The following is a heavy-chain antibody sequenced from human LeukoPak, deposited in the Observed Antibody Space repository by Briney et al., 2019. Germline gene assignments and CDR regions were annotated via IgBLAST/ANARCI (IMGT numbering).Heavy chain of an antibody. CDR3: ARDGTRDSSGWYDYYYGMDV. J-gene: IGHJ6*02. CDR1: GFTVSSNY. CDR2: IYSGGST. D-gene: IGHD6-19*01. Sequence: GGSLRLSCAASGFTVSSNYMSWVRQAPGKGLEWVSVIYSGGSTYYADSVKGRFTISRDNSKNTLYLQMNSLRAEATAVYYCARDGTRDSSGWYDYYYGMDVWGQGTTVTVSS. V-gene: IGHV3-53*01.